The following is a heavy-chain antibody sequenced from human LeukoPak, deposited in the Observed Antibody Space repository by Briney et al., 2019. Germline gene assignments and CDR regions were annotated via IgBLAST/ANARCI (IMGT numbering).Heavy chain of an antibody. J-gene: IGHJ4*02. Sequence: GGSLRLSCAASGFTFSGYYMSWIRQAPGKGLQWVSDVSSSGSNTKYADSVKGRFTVSRDNAKNSLFLQMNSLRAEDTAVYYCARSSILDYWGQGTLVTVSS. CDR3: ARSSILDY. V-gene: IGHV3-11*06. CDR1: GFTFSGYY. CDR2: VSSSGSNT. D-gene: IGHD3-3*01.